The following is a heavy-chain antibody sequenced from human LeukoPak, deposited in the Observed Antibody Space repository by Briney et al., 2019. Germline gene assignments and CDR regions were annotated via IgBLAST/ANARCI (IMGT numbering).Heavy chain of an antibody. J-gene: IGHJ4*02. CDR3: ARVHTLGPIDY. V-gene: IGHV1-3*01. CDR1: GYTFTSYA. CDR2: INAGNGNT. Sequence: ASVKVSCKASGYTFTSYAMHWVRQAPGQRLEWMGWINAGNGNTKYSQKFQGRVTITRDTSASTAYMELSGLRSEDAAVYYCARVHTLGPIDYWGQGTLVTVSS. D-gene: IGHD1-26*01.